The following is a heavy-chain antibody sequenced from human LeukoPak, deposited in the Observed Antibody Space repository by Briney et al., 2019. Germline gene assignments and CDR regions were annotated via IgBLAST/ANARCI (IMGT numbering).Heavy chain of an antibody. CDR1: GFTFTDHY. D-gene: IGHD6-19*01. CDR3: ARYNSGWNDY. CDR2: SRNKANSYST. V-gene: IGHV3-72*01. J-gene: IGHJ4*02. Sequence: GGSLRLSCVASGFTFTDHYIDWVRQAPGKGLEWVGRSRNKANSYSTEYAASVQGRFTISRDASQTSLDLQMNGLRAEDTAVYYCARYNSGWNDYWGQGTLVTVSS.